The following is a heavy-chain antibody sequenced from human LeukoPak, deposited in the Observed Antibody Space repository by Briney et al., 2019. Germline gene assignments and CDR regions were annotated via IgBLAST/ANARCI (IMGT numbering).Heavy chain of an antibody. V-gene: IGHV3-53*01. D-gene: IGHD2-15*01. CDR3: ARELPGYCSGGSCYRNYYYYYMDV. Sequence: PGGSLRLSCAASGFTVSSNYMSWVRQAPGKGLEWVSLIYSGGSTDYADSVKGRFTISRDNSKNTLYPQMNSLRANDTAVYYCARELPGYCSGGSCYRNYYYYYMDVWGKGTTVTVSS. CDR1: GFTVSSNY. J-gene: IGHJ6*03. CDR2: IYSGGST.